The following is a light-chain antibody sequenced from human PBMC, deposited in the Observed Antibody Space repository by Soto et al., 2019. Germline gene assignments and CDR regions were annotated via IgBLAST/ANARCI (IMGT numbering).Light chain of an antibody. V-gene: IGLV2-14*03. CDR1: SSAVGAYGF. Sequence: QSVLTQPASVSGSPGQSITISCTGTSSAVGAYGFVSWYQQHPDKAPKLMIYEVSNRPSGVSNRFSGSKSVNTATLTISGLQAEDEADYYCSSYTSSSTRVFGTGTKVTVL. CDR2: EVS. J-gene: IGLJ1*01. CDR3: SSYTSSSTRV.